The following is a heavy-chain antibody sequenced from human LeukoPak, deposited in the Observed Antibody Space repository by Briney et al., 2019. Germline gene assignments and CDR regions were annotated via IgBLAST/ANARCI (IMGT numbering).Heavy chain of an antibody. CDR3: ARLHIAATGLSLNWFDP. D-gene: IGHD6-13*01. V-gene: IGHV4-39*01. CDR1: GGSITSSSYY. J-gene: IGHJ5*02. CDR2: RYYSGST. Sequence: SETLSLTCTVSGGSITSSSYYWGWIRQPPGKGLEWIGSRYYSGSTYYNPSLKSRVTISVDTSNNQFSLKLSSVTAADTAVYYCARLHIAATGLSLNWFDPWGQGTLVTVSS.